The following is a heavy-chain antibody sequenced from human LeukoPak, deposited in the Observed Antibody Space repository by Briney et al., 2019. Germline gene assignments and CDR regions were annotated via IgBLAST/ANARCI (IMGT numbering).Heavy chain of an antibody. V-gene: IGHV3-7*01. CDR1: GLTLRNYW. CDR2: INGDGSVT. D-gene: IGHD4-11*01. Sequence: GGSLRLSCAASGLTLRNYWMAWVRQAPGKGLERVANINGDGSVTDYVDSVKGRFTISRDNARNSMYLQMNSLSAEDTAVYYCATQDYSNFDHWGRGILVSVSS. J-gene: IGHJ4*02. CDR3: ATQDYSNFDH.